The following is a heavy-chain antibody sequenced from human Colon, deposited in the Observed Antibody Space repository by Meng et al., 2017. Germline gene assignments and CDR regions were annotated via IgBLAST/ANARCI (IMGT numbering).Heavy chain of an antibody. D-gene: IGHD5-18*01. CDR1: WASLRNSNW. CDR3: ASRGFSYGYVSF. V-gene: IGHV4-4*02. CDR2: IYHSGNT. J-gene: IGHJ4*02. Sequence: PRPGSAPGRGQPSGPRALTLPVSWASLRNSNWWSWVRQSTGKGLEWIGEIYHSGNTNYHPSLKSRVTISVDKSKNQFSLKVSSATAADTAVYYCASRGFSYGYVSFWGQGTLVTVSS.